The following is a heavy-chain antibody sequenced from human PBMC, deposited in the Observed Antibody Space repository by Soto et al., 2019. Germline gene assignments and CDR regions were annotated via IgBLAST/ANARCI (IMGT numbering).Heavy chain of an antibody. D-gene: IGHD4-17*01. CDR1: GYTFTSYY. V-gene: IGHV1-8*02. J-gene: IGHJ4*02. CDR3: ARGRGGDYERY. CDR2: MNPNSGNT. Sequence: ASVKVSCKASGYTFTSYYMHWVRQAPGQGLEWMGWMNPNSGNTGYAQKFQGRVTMTRNTSISTAYMELSSLRSEDTAVYYCARGRGGDYERYWGQGTLVTVSS.